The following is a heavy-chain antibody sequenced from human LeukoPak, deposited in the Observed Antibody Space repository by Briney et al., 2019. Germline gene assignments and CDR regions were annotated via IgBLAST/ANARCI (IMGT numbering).Heavy chain of an antibody. CDR2: ISGSGGST. Sequence: PGGSLRLSCAASGFTFSSYAMSWVRQAPGQGLEWVSGISGSGGSTYYADSVKGRFTISRDNSKNTLYLQMNSLRAEDTAVYYCAKDAGGGYGDYALFDYWGQGTLVTVSS. J-gene: IGHJ4*02. V-gene: IGHV3-23*01. D-gene: IGHD4-17*01. CDR1: GFTFSSYA. CDR3: AKDAGGGYGDYALFDY.